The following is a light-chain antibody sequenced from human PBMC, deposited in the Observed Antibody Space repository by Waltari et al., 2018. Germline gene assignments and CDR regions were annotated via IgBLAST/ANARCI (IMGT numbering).Light chain of an antibody. Sequence: QSVLTQPPSASGTPGQTVNIACSGSSSNIASNFVYWYQQLPGTAPKLLIYRNNQRPSGVPDRFSGSKSGTSASLAISGLRSEDEADYYCAAWDDSLYEVFGGGTKLTVL. J-gene: IGLJ3*02. CDR1: SSNIASNF. V-gene: IGLV1-47*01. CDR2: RNN. CDR3: AAWDDSLYEV.